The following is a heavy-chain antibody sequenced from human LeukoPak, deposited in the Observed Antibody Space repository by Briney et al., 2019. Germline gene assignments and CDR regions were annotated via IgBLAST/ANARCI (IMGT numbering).Heavy chain of an antibody. CDR3: ARAYRYYSPFDY. CDR2: LSRRSSTI. D-gene: IGHD5-18*01. CDR1: GFIFSDYN. J-gene: IGHJ4*02. V-gene: IGHV3-48*01. Sequence: GGSLRLSCAASGFIFSDYNLDWVRQAPGRGLEWVSYLSRRSSTIYYADSLKGRITTSRDDATNSLYLQMNSLRGEDTAVYYCARAYRYYSPFDYWGQGTLVSVSS.